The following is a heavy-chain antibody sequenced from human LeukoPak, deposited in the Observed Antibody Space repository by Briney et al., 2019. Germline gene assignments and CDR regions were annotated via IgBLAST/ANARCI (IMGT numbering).Heavy chain of an antibody. CDR3: AKDSGTHGDYFDY. Sequence: SGGSLRLSCAASGFTFSSYAMSWVRQAPGKGLEWVSAISGSGGSTYYADSVKGRFTISRDNSENTLYLQMNSLRAEDTAVYYCAKDSGTHGDYFDYWGQGTLVTVSS. J-gene: IGHJ4*02. CDR2: ISGSGGST. D-gene: IGHD4-17*01. V-gene: IGHV3-23*01. CDR1: GFTFSSYA.